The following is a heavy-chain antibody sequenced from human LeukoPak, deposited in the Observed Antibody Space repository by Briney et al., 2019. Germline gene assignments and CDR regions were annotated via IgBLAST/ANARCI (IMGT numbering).Heavy chain of an antibody. D-gene: IGHD3-22*01. J-gene: IGHJ4*02. CDR2: IKQDGSKK. Sequence: GGSLRLSCAASGFTFSRYWMTWVRQAPGKGLEWVANIKQDGSKKNYVDSVKDRFTISRDNAKNSLYLQMNSLRAEDTAVYYCATPLDYYDSSGYHQGGDWGQGTLVTVSS. CDR1: GFTFSRYW. CDR3: ATPLDYYDSSGYHQGGD. V-gene: IGHV3-7*03.